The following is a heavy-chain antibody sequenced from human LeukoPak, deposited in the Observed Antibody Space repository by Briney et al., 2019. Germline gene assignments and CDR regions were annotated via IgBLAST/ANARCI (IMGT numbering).Heavy chain of an antibody. CDR3: TRYEVDTAMAGGH. Sequence: GGSLRLSCAASGFTFSGSTIPWVRQASGKGLEWVGRIKSKVNNYATAYAASVKGRFTISRDDSKNTAFLQMNSLKTEDTALYYCTRYEVDTAMAGGHWGQGTLVTVSS. CDR1: GFTFSGST. CDR2: IKSKVNNYAT. V-gene: IGHV3-73*01. D-gene: IGHD5-18*01. J-gene: IGHJ4*02.